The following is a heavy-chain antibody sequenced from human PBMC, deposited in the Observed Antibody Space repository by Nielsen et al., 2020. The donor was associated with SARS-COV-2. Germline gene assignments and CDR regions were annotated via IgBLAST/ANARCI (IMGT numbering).Heavy chain of an antibody. CDR1: GFTFSSYS. J-gene: IGHJ6*02. Sequence: GGSLRLSCAASGFTFSSYSMNWVRQAPGKGLEWVSSISSSSSYIYYADSVKGRFTISRDNAKNSLYLQMNSLRAEDTAVYYCARELRNSLYYYYGMDVWGQGTTVTVSS. D-gene: IGHD4-23*01. CDR3: ARELRNSLYYYYGMDV. CDR2: ISSSSSYI. V-gene: IGHV3-21*01.